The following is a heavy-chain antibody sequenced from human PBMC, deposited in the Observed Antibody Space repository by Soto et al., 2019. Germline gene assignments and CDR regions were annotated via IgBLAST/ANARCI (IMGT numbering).Heavy chain of an antibody. V-gene: IGHV3-49*03. Sequence: GGSLRLSCTGSGFTFGDYAMTWFRQAPGKGLEWVSFIRSKARGGTTEYAASVKGRFTMSRDDSKSIAYLQMNSLKTEDSAVYYCSRGGYWFGELSQYYYGMDVWGQGITVTVSS. CDR2: IRSKARGGTT. CDR1: GFTFGDYA. J-gene: IGHJ6*02. D-gene: IGHD3-10*01. CDR3: SRGGYWFGELSQYYYGMDV.